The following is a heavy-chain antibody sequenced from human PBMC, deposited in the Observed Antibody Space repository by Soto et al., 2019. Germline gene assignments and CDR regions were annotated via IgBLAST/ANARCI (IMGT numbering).Heavy chain of an antibody. CDR1: GFTFSSYG. V-gene: IGHV3-30*18. J-gene: IGHJ6*02. CDR2: ISYDGSNK. CDR3: AKDMGRSPYYYYYYGMDV. Sequence: PGGSLRLSCAASGFTFSSYGMHWVRQAPGKGLEWVAVISYDGSNKYYADSVKGRFTISRDNSKNTLYLQMNSLRAEDTAVYYCAKDMGRSPYYYYYYGMDVWGQGTTVTVPS. D-gene: IGHD1-26*01.